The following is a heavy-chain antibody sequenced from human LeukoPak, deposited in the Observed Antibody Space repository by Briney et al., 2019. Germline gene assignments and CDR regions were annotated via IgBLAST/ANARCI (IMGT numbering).Heavy chain of an antibody. CDR2: IYSGGNT. Sequence: GGSLRLSCAASGFTVSSNYMSWVRQAPGKGLEWVSVIYSGGNTYYADSVKGRFTISRDNSKNTLYLQMNSLRDEDTAVYYCARETPEYDWGQGTLVTVSS. CDR3: ARETPEYD. D-gene: IGHD1-14*01. J-gene: IGHJ4*02. CDR1: GFTVSSNY. V-gene: IGHV3-53*01.